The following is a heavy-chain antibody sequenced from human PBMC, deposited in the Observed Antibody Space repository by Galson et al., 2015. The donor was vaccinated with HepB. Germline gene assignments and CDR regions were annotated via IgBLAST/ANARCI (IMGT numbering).Heavy chain of an antibody. CDR1: GFTVSDNY. Sequence: SLRLSCAASGFTVSDNYMSWARQAPGKGLEWVSLIYTGGRTYYADSVKGRFTISRDYSKNMLFLQMNSLRSEDTAVYYCARDSPHYDFWRGYFDHWGQGTLVTVSS. CDR3: ARDSPHYDFWRGYFDH. D-gene: IGHD3-3*01. V-gene: IGHV3-66*02. J-gene: IGHJ4*02. CDR2: IYTGGRT.